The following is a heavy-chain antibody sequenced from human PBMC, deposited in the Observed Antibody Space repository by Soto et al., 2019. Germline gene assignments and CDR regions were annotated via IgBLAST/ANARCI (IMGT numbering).Heavy chain of an antibody. Sequence: EFLKISCKGSGYNFASYWIAWVRQMPGKGLELMGIIYPSDSDTRYRPSFQGQVTISADKSISSAYLQWSSLRASDTAMYYCARGGVSTRTFDYWGQGTPVTVSS. J-gene: IGHJ4*02. CDR3: ARGGVSTRTFDY. CDR2: IYPSDSDT. D-gene: IGHD3-3*01. CDR1: GYNFASYW. V-gene: IGHV5-51*01.